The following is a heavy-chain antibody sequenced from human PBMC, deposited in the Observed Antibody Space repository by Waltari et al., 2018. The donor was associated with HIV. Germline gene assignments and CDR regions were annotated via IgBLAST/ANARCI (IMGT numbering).Heavy chain of an antibody. CDR1: GFTFSRYW. CDR3: ARVGNYDYVYGMDV. D-gene: IGHD3-16*01. J-gene: IGHJ6*02. Sequence: EVQLVESGGGLVQPGGSLRVSCAASGFTFSRYWMSWVCQAPGKGLEWVDNIKQDGSEKYYVDSVKGRFTISRDNAKNSLYLQMNSLRAEDTAVYYCARVGNYDYVYGMDVWGQGTTVTVSS. CDR2: IKQDGSEK. V-gene: IGHV3-7*01.